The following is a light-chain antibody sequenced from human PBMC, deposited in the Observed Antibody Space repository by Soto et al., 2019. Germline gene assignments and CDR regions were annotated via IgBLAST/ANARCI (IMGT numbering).Light chain of an antibody. CDR2: DVN. CDR3: CSYPGSHIGV. J-gene: IGLJ3*02. CDR1: NTDLDNFNY. Sequence: QSALTQPRSVSGSPGQSVTISCTGTNTDLDNFNYVSWYQQHPGKAPKVMISDVNKRPSGVPDRFSGSKSGNTASLTISGLQAEDEADYYCCSYPGSHIGVFGGGTKLTVL. V-gene: IGLV2-11*01.